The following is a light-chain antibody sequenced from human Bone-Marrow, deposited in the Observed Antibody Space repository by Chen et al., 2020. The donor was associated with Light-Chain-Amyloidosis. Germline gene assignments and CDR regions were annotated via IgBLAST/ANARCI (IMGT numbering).Light chain of an antibody. V-gene: IGKV3-20*01. CDR2: GAS. J-gene: IGKJ5*01. CDR3: QQYGSSRIT. CDR1: QSISNSY. Sequence: EIVLTQSPGTLSLSPGERATLSCRASQSISNSYLAWYQQKPGQAPRLLFYGASNRATGIPVRFSGSVSGTDFTLTISRLEPEDFAVYYCQQYGSSRITFGQGTRLEIK.